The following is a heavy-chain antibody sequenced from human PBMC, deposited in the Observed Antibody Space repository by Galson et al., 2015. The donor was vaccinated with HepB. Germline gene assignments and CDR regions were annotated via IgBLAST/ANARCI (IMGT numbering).Heavy chain of an antibody. CDR3: GRNVYYDTSGYYYKPGWIDP. V-gene: IGHV6-1*01. CDR1: VDSVSSNSAA. J-gene: IGHJ5*02. CDR2: TYYRFKWYY. Sequence: CAISVDSVSSNSAAWNWIRQSPSRGLEWLGRTYYRFKWYYDYAVSVTRRITSNPDISKNQFSLQLNSVTPEDTAVYDCGRNVYYDTSGYYYKPGWIDPWGQGTLVTVSS. D-gene: IGHD3-22*01.